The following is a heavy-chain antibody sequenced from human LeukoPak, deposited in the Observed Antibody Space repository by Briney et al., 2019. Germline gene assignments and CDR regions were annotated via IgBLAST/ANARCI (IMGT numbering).Heavy chain of an antibody. Sequence: PSETLSLTCTVSGGSISTYYWNWIRQPPGKGLEWIGYIYHSGSTNYNPSLQSRVTISVDTSKNQFSLNLNSVTAADTAVYYLARGGGARLHFQNWGQGTLVTVSS. J-gene: IGHJ1*01. CDR1: GGSISTYY. D-gene: IGHD6-6*01. CDR2: IYHSGST. CDR3: ARGGGARLHFQN. V-gene: IGHV4-59*01.